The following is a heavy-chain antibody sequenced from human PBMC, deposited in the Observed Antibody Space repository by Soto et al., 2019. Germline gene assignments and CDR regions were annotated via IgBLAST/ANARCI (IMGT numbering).Heavy chain of an antibody. D-gene: IGHD4-17*01. CDR1: GFTFSAYA. J-gene: IGHJ4*02. CDR2: ISAIGSST. V-gene: IGHV3-23*01. Sequence: EVQLLESGGDLVQPGGSLRLSCATSGFTFSAYAMSWVRQAPGKGLEWVSAISAIGSSTYYADSVKGRFTISRDKSENTLFMQMHSLRAEGMAIDYCAISRSGTTAACVYWCQGTLVTVSS. CDR3: AISRSGTTAACVY.